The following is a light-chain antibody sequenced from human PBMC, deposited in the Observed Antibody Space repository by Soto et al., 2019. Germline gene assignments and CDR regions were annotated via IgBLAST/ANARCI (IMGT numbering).Light chain of an antibody. CDR3: QQSHSMPT. CDR2: SAS. Sequence: DIQLTQSPSSLSAFVGDRVTITCRASESIDRYLSWYQQKPGQAPKLLISSASNLQTAVPSRFSGSGSGTDFSLTISSLQPEDFATYYCQQSHSMPTFGQGTKVEVK. CDR1: ESIDRY. V-gene: IGKV1-39*01. J-gene: IGKJ1*01.